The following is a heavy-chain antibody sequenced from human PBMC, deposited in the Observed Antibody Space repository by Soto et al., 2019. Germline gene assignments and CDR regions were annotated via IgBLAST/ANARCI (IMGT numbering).Heavy chain of an antibody. CDR1: GYTFTGYA. CDR2: VSAYSGHT. V-gene: IGHV1-18*01. J-gene: IGHJ4*02. CDR3: ARCSKEYGGDGLSLKY. Sequence: QVQLVQSGAEVKGPGASVKVSCKASGYTFTGYAFSWVRQAPGQGLEWMGWVSAYSGHTIYSQKFQGRVSWTTDAYTTTSSMEVRGLGSDDTAVYYCARCSKEYGGDGLSLKYWGQGTLVTVSS. D-gene: IGHD4-17*01.